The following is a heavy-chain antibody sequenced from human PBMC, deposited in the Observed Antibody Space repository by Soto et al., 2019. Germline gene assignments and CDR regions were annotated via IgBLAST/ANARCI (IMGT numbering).Heavy chain of an antibody. CDR3: ARALFGVELGAFDI. Sequence: SVKVSCNASGGSYSSYTISWVLQAPGQGLEWMGRIIPILGIANYAQKFQGRVTITADKSTSTAYMELSSLRSEDTAVYYCARALFGVELGAFDIWGQGTMVTVSS. D-gene: IGHD3-3*01. CDR2: IIPILGIA. V-gene: IGHV1-69*02. J-gene: IGHJ3*02. CDR1: GGSYSSYT.